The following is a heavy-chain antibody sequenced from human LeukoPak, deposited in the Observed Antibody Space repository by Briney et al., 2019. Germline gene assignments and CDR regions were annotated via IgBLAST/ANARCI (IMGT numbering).Heavy chain of an antibody. CDR1: GDSVSSNRVT. V-gene: IGHV6-1*01. J-gene: IGHJ5*02. Sequence: SQTLSLTCAISGDSVSSNRVTWNWIRQSPSRGLNWLGRTYYRSTWYNDYAVSVRGRITVNPDTSKNQFSLHLNSVTPEDTAVYYCARRLTQYDCFDPWGQGILVTVSS. D-gene: IGHD2-2*01. CDR3: ARRLTQYDCFDP. CDR2: TYYRSTWYN.